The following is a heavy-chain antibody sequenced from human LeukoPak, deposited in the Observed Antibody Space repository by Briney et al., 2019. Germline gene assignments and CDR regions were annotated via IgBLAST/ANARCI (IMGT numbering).Heavy chain of an antibody. CDR3: ARDRRYCSSTSCYRGPLDY. J-gene: IGHJ4*02. CDR2: IRYDGSNK. D-gene: IGHD2-2*01. V-gene: IGHV3-30*02. Sequence: GGSLRLSCAASGFTFSSYGMHWVRQAPGKGLEWVAFIRYDGSNKYYADSVKGRFTISRDNSKNTLYLQMNSLRAEDTAVYYCARDRRYCSSTSCYRGPLDYWGQGTLVTVSS. CDR1: GFTFSSYG.